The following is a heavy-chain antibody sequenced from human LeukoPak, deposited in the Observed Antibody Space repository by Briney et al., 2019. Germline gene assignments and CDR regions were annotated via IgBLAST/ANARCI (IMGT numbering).Heavy chain of an antibody. CDR2: ISAYNGNT. Sequence: GASVKVSCKASGYTFTIYGISWVRQAPGQGLEWMGWISAYNGNTNYAQKLQGRVTMTTDTSTSTAYMELRSLRSDDTAVYYCARDRRPTYYYDSSGYDPFDYWGQGTLVTVSS. J-gene: IGHJ4*02. V-gene: IGHV1-18*01. CDR1: GYTFTIYG. CDR3: ARDRRPTYYYDSSGYDPFDY. D-gene: IGHD3-22*01.